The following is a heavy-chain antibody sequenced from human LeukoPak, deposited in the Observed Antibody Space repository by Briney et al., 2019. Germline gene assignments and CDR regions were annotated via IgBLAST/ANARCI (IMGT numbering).Heavy chain of an antibody. J-gene: IGHJ3*02. CDR2: IRSKANSYAT. V-gene: IGHV3-73*01. CDR1: GFTFSGSA. D-gene: IGHD1-1*01. Sequence: PGGSLRLSCAASGFTFSGSAMHWVRQASGKGLEWVGRIRSKANSYATAYAASVKGRFTISRDDSKNTAYLQMNSLKTEDTAVYYCTRRSERGIRGGDAFDIWGQGTMVTVSS. CDR3: TRRSERGIRGGDAFDI.